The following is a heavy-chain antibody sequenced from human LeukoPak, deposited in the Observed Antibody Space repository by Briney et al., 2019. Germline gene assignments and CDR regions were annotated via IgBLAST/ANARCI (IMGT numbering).Heavy chain of an antibody. J-gene: IGHJ4*02. D-gene: IGHD3-10*01. Sequence: GGSLRLSCAASGFTVSSNYMSWVRQAPGKGLEWVAVISYDGSNKYYADSVKGRFTISRDNSKNTLYLQMNSLRAEDTAVYYCARDRVVRGVIIQFDYWGQGTLVTVSS. CDR2: ISYDGSNK. CDR1: GFTVSSNY. CDR3: ARDRVVRGVIIQFDY. V-gene: IGHV3-30-3*01.